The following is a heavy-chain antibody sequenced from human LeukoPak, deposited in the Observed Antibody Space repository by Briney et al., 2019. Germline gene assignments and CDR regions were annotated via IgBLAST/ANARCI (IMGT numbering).Heavy chain of an antibody. Sequence: GGSLRLSCATSGFTFSTTDLHWVRQAPGKGLEWVAGVSSEGTNKYYADSLKGRLTISRANSKNTLYLQMNSLRVEDTAFYYCAKSPGVLLWFGSFDCWGQGTLVTVSS. CDR3: AKSPGVLLWFGSFDC. CDR2: VSSEGTNK. CDR1: GFTFSTTD. D-gene: IGHD3-10*01. J-gene: IGHJ4*02. V-gene: IGHV3-30*18.